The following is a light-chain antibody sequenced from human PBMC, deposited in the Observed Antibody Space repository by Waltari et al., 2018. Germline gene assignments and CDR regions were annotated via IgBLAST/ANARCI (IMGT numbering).Light chain of an antibody. V-gene: IGLV2-14*03. Sequence: QAALTQPASVSGSPGQSITISCIGTNSDIGSFNYVSWYQQHPGKAPKPIISDVSKRPSVISNRFSGSKSGNTASLTISGLQAEDEAHYYCSSYTITSYTNPAAWIFGGGTKLTVL. CDR3: SSYTITSYTNPAAWI. J-gene: IGLJ3*02. CDR1: NSDIGSFNY. CDR2: DVS.